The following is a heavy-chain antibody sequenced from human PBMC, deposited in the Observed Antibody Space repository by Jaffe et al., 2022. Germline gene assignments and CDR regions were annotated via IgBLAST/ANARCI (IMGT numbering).Heavy chain of an antibody. CDR3: ARCGDNRSDEGYYYFYMDV. CDR2: LYHSGNT. D-gene: IGHD1-1*01. V-gene: IGHV4-30-2*01. J-gene: IGHJ6*03. CDR1: GGSISSGGYS. Sequence: QLQLQESGSGLVKPSQTLSLTCAVSGGSISSGGYSWSWIRQPPGKGLEWIGYLYHSGNTHYNPSLKSRVTISVDRSKNQFSLKLSSVTAADTAVYYCARCGDNRSDEGYYYFYMDVWGKGTTVTVSS.